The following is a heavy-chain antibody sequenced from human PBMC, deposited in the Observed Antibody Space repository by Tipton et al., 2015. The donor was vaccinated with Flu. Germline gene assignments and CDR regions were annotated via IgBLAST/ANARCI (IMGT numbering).Heavy chain of an antibody. CDR2: IQQDGSEK. CDR1: GFTFSNYW. D-gene: IGHD2-15*01. CDR3: ARARGGSCSGGSCYSNYFDY. V-gene: IGHV3-7*01. Sequence: SLRLSCAASGFTFSNYWMSWVRQAPGKGLEWVANIQQDGSEKYHVDSVKGRFTISRDNAKNSLYLQMNSLRAEDTAIYYCARARGGSCSGGSCYSNYFDYWGQGTLVTVSS. J-gene: IGHJ4*02.